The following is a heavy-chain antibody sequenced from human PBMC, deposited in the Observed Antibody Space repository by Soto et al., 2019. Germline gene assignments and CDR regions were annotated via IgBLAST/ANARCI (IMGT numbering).Heavy chain of an antibody. J-gene: IGHJ4*02. Sequence: SETLSLTCTVSGGSISSSSYYRGWIRQPPGKGLEWIGYIYYSGSTNYNPSLKSRVTISVDTSKNQFSLKLSSVTAADTAVYYCARDQGDYWGQGTLVTVSS. CDR1: GGSISSSSYY. CDR3: ARDQGDY. V-gene: IGHV4-61*01. CDR2: IYYSGST.